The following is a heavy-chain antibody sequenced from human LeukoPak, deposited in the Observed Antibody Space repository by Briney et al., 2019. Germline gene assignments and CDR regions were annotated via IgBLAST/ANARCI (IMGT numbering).Heavy chain of an antibody. CDR1: GGPINNYY. V-gene: IGHV4-4*07. D-gene: IGHD2-15*01. CDR2: IYTRGST. CDR3: ARGRYCSADNCSGGDAFHI. Sequence: SETLSLTCSVSGGPINNYYWSWIRQPAGKGLEWIGRIYTRGSTNYNPSLKSRATMSVDTSKNQFPLKLSSVTAADTAVYYCARGRYCSADNCSGGDAFHIWGQGTMVCVSS. J-gene: IGHJ3*02.